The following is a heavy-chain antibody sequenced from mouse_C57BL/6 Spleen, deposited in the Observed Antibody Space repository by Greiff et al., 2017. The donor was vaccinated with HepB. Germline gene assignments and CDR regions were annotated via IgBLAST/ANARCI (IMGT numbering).Heavy chain of an antibody. J-gene: IGHJ4*01. CDR2: IDPANGNT. V-gene: IGHV14-3*01. CDR1: GFNIKNTY. CDR3: ARRFITTRGYAMDY. Sequence: EVKLVESVAELVRPGASVKLSCTASGFNIKNTYMHWVKQRPEQGLEWIGRIDPANGNTKYAPKFQGKATITADTSSNTAYLQLSSLTSEDTAIYYCARRFITTRGYAMDYWGQGTSVTVSS. D-gene: IGHD1-1*01.